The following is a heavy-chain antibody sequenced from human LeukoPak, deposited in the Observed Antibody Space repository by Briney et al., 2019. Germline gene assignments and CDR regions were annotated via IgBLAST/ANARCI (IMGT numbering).Heavy chain of an antibody. V-gene: IGHV3-7*03. D-gene: IGHD1-26*01. CDR2: INHDGSEK. J-gene: IGHJ4*02. CDR3: TRNVYWRFDY. CDR1: EFMFSNSH. Sequence: GGGVVHPGRSLRLSCVDSEFMFSNSHKHWVRQAPGKGLEWVANINHDGSEKYYVDSVKGRFTISRDNAENSLYLQMNSLRAEDTAVYYCTRNVYWRFDYWGQGTLVSVSS.